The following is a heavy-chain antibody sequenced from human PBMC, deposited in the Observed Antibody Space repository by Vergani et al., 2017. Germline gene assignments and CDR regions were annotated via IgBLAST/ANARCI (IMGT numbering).Heavy chain of an antibody. J-gene: IGHJ5*01. V-gene: IGHV3-74*03. Sequence: EVHLAESGGGFFQPGGSLRLSCSASGFSFNSYWMHWVRQVPGKGLLWVSRIKSDGSITAYADSVKGRFTISRDNAQNTLYLQMNSLRVEDTSVYYCARARCIETCYMSNWLDSWGQGTLVTVSS. CDR2: IKSDGSIT. CDR3: ARARCIETCYMSNWLDS. CDR1: GFSFNSYW. D-gene: IGHD3-9*01.